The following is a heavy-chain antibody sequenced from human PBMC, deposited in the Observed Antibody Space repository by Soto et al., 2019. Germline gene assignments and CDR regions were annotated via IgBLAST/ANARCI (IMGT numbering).Heavy chain of an antibody. D-gene: IGHD6-13*01. CDR1: GFSLTTSGVG. Sequence: QITLKESGPALVKPTQTLTLTCTFSGFSLTTSGVGVHWLRQPAGKALEWLGVIYGDDDKRYNPSLETRLTITKDSSKNHVVLTMTNMDPLDTATYYCAHNPSYSTNWYIRADWFDPWGQGTLVTVSS. V-gene: IGHV2-5*02. CDR3: AHNPSYSTNWYIRADWFDP. CDR2: IYGDDDK. J-gene: IGHJ5*02.